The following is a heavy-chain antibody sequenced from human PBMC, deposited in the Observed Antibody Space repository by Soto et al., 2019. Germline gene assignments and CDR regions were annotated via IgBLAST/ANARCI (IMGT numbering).Heavy chain of an antibody. V-gene: IGHV1-3*04. CDR3: ASSIAAARFDY. D-gene: IGHD6-13*01. CDR1: GYTFTTYP. CDR2: FITGNGNT. Sequence: GESLKISCKASGYTFTTYPMHWVRQASGQRLELRGRFITGNGNTKYSQKFQGRATITRDTSASTAYMELSSLRSEDTAIYYCASSIAAARFDYWGQGTPVTVSS. J-gene: IGHJ4*02.